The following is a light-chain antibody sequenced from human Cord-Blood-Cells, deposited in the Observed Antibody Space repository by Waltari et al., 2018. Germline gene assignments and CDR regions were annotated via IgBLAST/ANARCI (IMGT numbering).Light chain of an antibody. Sequence: QSALTQPASVSGSPGQSITISCTGPSSAVGSYNLVPWYQPHPGKAPKLMIYEGSKRPSGVSNRFSGSKSGNTASLTISGLQAEDEADYYCCSYAGSSTLVFGGGTKLTVL. CDR1: SSAVGSYNL. V-gene: IGLV2-23*01. CDR2: EGS. J-gene: IGLJ2*01. CDR3: CSYAGSSTLV.